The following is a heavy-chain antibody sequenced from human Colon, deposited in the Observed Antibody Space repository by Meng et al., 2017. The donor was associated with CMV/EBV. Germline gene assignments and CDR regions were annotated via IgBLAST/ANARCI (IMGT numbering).Heavy chain of an antibody. CDR2: ISDSGDRT. D-gene: IGHD3-10*01. V-gene: IGHV3-23*01. CDR1: GFTFSNYA. CDR3: ARIYGHSAGYYYHALDV. J-gene: IGHJ6*02. Sequence: GGSLRLSCAASGFTFSNYAMTWVRQAPGRGLEGVSSISDSGDRTYYVDSVRGRFTISRDNSKNTLYLQMNSLRAEDTAIYYCARIYGHSAGYYYHALDVWGQGTTVTVSS.